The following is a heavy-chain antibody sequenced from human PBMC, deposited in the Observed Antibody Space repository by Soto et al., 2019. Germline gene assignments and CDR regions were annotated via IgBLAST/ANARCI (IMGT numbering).Heavy chain of an antibody. D-gene: IGHD2-15*01. CDR2: ISGSGGSP. CDR3: AKARCSGNSCYVPDY. J-gene: IGHJ4*01. Sequence: EVQLLESGGGLVQPGGSLRLSCAASGFTFNSYTMAWVRQAPGKGLEWVSSISGSGGSPSYADSVQGRFTISRDNSRNTLSLQMHRLRAEDTATYYCAKARCSGNSCYVPDYWGHGSLVTVSS. V-gene: IGHV3-23*01. CDR1: GFTFNSYT.